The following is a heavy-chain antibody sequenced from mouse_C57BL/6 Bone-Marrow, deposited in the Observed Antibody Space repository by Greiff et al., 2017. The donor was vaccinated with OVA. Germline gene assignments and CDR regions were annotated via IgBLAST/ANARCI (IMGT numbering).Heavy chain of an antibody. CDR3: ARAGYGNPYAMDY. CDR2: ILPGSGST. CDR1: GYTFTGYW. V-gene: IGHV1-9*01. D-gene: IGHD2-10*02. J-gene: IGHJ4*01. Sequence: QVQLQQSGAELMKPGASVKLSCKATGYTFTGYWIEWVKQRPGHGLEWIGEILPGSGSTSYNEKFTGKATFTADTSSNTAYMELSSRTTEDAAIYYCARAGYGNPYAMDYWGQGTSVTVSS.